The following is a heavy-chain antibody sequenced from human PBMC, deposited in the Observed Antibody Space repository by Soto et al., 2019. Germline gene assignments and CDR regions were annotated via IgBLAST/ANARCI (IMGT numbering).Heavy chain of an antibody. Sequence: QVQLQESAPGLVKPSQTLSLTCTVSGGSISSGGYYWIWIRQHPGKGPDWIGYIYYSGRTYYNPCIKSRVTTSVHTSKNLCSLKISSVTAANTAVYYCATEPLTWGQGTLVTVSS. V-gene: IGHV4-31*03. CDR1: GGSISSGGYY. J-gene: IGHJ1*01. CDR2: IYYSGRT. CDR3: ATEPLT.